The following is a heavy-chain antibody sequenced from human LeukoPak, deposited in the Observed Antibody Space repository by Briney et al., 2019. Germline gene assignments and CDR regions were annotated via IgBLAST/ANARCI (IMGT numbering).Heavy chain of an antibody. J-gene: IGHJ3*02. V-gene: IGHV3-23*01. CDR1: GFTFSSYA. D-gene: IGHD2-15*01. Sequence: PGGSLRLSCAASGFTFSSYAMSWVRQAPGKGLEWVSALTGSGGGTYYAASVKGRFTISRDNSKNTLYLKMNSLRPEDTAIYYCAKDRVVVVVAATYGAFDIWGHGTMVTVSS. CDR3: AKDRVVVVVAATYGAFDI. CDR2: LTGSGGGT.